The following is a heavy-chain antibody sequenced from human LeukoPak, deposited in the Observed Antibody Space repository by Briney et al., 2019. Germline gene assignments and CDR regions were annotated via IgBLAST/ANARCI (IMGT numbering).Heavy chain of an antibody. Sequence: GGSLRLSCAASGFTFSSYWMSWVRQAPGKGLEWVANIKQDGSEKYYVDSVKGRFTISRDNAKNSLYLQMNSLRAEDTAVYYCARDYCSGTSCYYYYGMDVWGQGTTVTVSS. CDR1: GFTFSSYW. CDR2: IKQDGSEK. J-gene: IGHJ6*02. D-gene: IGHD2-2*01. CDR3: ARDYCSGTSCYYYYGMDV. V-gene: IGHV3-7*01.